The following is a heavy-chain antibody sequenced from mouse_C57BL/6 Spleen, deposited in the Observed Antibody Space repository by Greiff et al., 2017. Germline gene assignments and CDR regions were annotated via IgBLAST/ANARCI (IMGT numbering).Heavy chain of an antibody. CDR3: ARWNYGYDAGYAMDY. J-gene: IGHJ4*01. V-gene: IGHV1-7*01. CDR2: INPSSGYT. CDR1: GYTFTSYW. Sequence: QVHVKQSGAELAKPGASVKLSCKASGYTFTSYWMHWVKQRPGQGLEWIGYINPSSGYTKYNQKFKDKATVTADKSSSTAYMQLSSLTYEDSAVYYCARWNYGYDAGYAMDYWGQGTSVTVSS. D-gene: IGHD2-2*01.